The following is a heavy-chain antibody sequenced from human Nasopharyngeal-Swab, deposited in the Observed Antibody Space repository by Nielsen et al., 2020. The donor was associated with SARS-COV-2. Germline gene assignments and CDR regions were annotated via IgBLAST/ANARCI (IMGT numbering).Heavy chain of an antibody. CDR3: ATHSGYSGYDPFDY. CDR1: GFTFSSYS. J-gene: IGHJ4*02. D-gene: IGHD5-12*01. CDR2: ISSSSSYI. Sequence: GGSLRLSCAASGFTFSSYSMNWVRQAPGKGLEWVSSISSSSSYIYYADSVKGRFTISRDKAKNSLYLQMNSLRAEDTAVYYCATHSGYSGYDPFDYWGQGTLVTASS. V-gene: IGHV3-21*01.